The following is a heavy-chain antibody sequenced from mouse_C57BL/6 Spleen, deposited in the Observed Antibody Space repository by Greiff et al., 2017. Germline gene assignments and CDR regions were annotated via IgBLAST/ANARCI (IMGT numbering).Heavy chain of an antibody. D-gene: IGHD1-1*01. J-gene: IGHJ3*01. CDR2: IDPNSGGT. CDR1: GYTFTSYW. CDR3: AREDGYYGSSHAWFAY. Sequence: QVQLKQPGAELVKPGASVKLSCKASGYTFTSYWMHWVKPRPGRGLEWIGRIDPNSGGTKYNEKFKSKATLTVDKPSSTAYMQLSSLTSEDSAVYYCAREDGYYGSSHAWFAYWGQGTLVTVSA. V-gene: IGHV1-72*01.